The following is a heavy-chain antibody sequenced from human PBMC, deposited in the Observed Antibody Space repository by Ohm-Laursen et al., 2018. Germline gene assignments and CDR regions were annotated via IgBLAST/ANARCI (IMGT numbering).Heavy chain of an antibody. CDR1: GFTFSSYA. Sequence: SLRLSCSASGFTFSSYAMSWVRQAPGKGLEWVSAISGSGGSTYYADSVKGWFTISRDNSKNTLYLQMNSLRAEDTAVYYCARDVAHGGYGFGMDVWGQGTTVTVSS. J-gene: IGHJ6*02. V-gene: IGHV3-23*01. CDR3: ARDVAHGGYGFGMDV. CDR2: ISGSGGST. D-gene: IGHD5-12*01.